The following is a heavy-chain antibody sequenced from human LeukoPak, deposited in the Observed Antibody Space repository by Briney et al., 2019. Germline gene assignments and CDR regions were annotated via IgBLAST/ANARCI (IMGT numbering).Heavy chain of an antibody. CDR3: ARDGYSNYWYLNL. CDR2: TSYDGSNE. D-gene: IGHD6-13*01. CDR1: GFTLSSYA. V-gene: IGHV3-30*07. J-gene: IGHJ4*02. Sequence: GGSLRLSCAASGFTLSSYAMHWVRQAPGKGLEWGAITSYDGSNEHYADSVKGRFTISRDNSKNTLDLQMNSLRADDTAVYYCARDGYSNYWYLNLWGQGTLVTVSS.